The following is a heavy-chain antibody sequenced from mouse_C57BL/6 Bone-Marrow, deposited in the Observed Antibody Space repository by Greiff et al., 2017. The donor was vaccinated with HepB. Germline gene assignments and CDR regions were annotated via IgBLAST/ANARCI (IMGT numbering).Heavy chain of an antibody. CDR1: GYTFTDYE. D-gene: IGHD1-1*01. Sequence: VKLQQSGAELVRPGASVTLSCKASGYTFTDYEMHWVKQTPVHGLEWIGAIDPETGGTAYNQKFKGKAILTADKSSSTAYMELRSLTSEDSAVYYCTRSTYYYGYFDYWGQGTTLTVSS. V-gene: IGHV1-15*01. J-gene: IGHJ2*01. CDR2: IDPETGGT. CDR3: TRSTYYYGYFDY.